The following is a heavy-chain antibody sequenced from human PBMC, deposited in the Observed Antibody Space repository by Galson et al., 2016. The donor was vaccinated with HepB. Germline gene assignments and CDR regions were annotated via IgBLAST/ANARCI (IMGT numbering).Heavy chain of an antibody. D-gene: IGHD4-23*01. Sequence: SLRLSCAVSGFTFSSYSMDWVRQAPGKGLEWVSYITSSSSTIYYADPVKGRFTISRDNAKNSLYLQMNSLRDEDTAVYYCARESYYGGNSLDQYYFDYWGQGTLVTVSS. CDR2: ITSSSSTI. CDR3: ARESYYGGNSLDQYYFDY. V-gene: IGHV3-48*02. CDR1: GFTFSSYS. J-gene: IGHJ4*02.